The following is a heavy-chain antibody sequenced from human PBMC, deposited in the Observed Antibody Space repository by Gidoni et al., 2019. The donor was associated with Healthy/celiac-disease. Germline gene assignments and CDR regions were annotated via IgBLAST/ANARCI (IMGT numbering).Heavy chain of an antibody. CDR1: GFTFSNAW. V-gene: IGHV3-15*01. D-gene: IGHD2-2*01. Sequence: EVQLVESGGGLVKPGGSLRLSCAASGFTFSNAWMSWVRQAPGKGLEWVGRIKSKTDGGTTDYAAPVKGRFTISRDDSKNTLYLQMNSLKTEDTAVYYCTTDSDIVVVPAAMPGEYYYYGMDVWGQGTTVTVSS. CDR2: IKSKTDGGTT. J-gene: IGHJ6*02. CDR3: TTDSDIVVVPAAMPGEYYYYGMDV.